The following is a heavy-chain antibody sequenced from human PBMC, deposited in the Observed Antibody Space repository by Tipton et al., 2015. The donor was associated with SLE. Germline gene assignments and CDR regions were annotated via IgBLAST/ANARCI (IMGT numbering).Heavy chain of an antibody. CDR1: GYSFTSYW. V-gene: IGHV5-51*01. D-gene: IGHD3-22*01. CDR2: IYPGDSDT. CDR3: ARRGGYYYDSSGVFDY. Sequence: QLVQSGAEVKKPRESLKISCKGSGYSFTSYWIGWVRQMPGKGLEWMGIIYPGDSDTRYSPSFQGQVTISADKSISTAYLQWSSLKASDTAMYYCARRGGYYYDSSGVFDYWGQGTLVTVSS. J-gene: IGHJ4*02.